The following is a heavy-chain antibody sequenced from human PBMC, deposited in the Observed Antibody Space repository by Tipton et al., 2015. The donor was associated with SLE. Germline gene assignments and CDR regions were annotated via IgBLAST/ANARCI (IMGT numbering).Heavy chain of an antibody. CDR2: IWYDGSNK. CDR1: GFTFSSYG. D-gene: IGHD6-13*01. J-gene: IGHJ4*02. V-gene: IGHV3-33*01. Sequence: SLRLSCAASGFTFSSYGIHWVRQAPGKGLEWVAVIWYDGSNKYYADSVKGRFTISRDNSKNTLYLQMNSLRAEDTAVYYCARVRSAAAAFDYWGQGTLVTVSS. CDR3: ARVRSAAAAFDY.